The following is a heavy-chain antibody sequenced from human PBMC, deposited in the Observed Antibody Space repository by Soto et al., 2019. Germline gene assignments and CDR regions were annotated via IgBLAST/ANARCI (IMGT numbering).Heavy chain of an antibody. D-gene: IGHD3-10*01. J-gene: IGHJ3*02. CDR3: GTDQWGGAFDI. V-gene: IGHV3-7*01. Sequence: GGSLRLSCAASGFTLSSYWMAWVRQTPGKGLEFVANIRQDGNEINYVDSVKGRFTISRDNAKNSLFLQMNNLRDDDTAVYYCGTDQWGGAFDIGGQGTMGTFS. CDR1: GFTLSSYW. CDR2: IRQDGNEI.